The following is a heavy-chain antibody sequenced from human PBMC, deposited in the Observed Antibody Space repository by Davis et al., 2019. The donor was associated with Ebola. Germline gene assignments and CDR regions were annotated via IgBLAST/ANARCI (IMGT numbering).Heavy chain of an antibody. Sequence: SETLSLTFTASGGSISSYYWSWIRQPPGKGLEWIGFIYYSGITNYNPSLKSRVTISVDTSKNQFSLKLSTVTAADTAVYYCARYYYDSSGYYLHWYFDLWGRGTLVTVSS. V-gene: IGHV4-59*08. CDR1: GGSISSYY. D-gene: IGHD3-22*01. CDR3: ARYYYDSSGYYLHWYFDL. CDR2: IYYSGIT. J-gene: IGHJ2*01.